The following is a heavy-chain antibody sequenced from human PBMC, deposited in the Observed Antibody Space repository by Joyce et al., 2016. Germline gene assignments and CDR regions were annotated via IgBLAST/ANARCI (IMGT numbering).Heavy chain of an antibody. CDR1: TFNFSYFA. CDR3: ARIPGSSYYQPFDY. D-gene: IGHD3-22*01. CDR2: IASDGDRQ. J-gene: IGHJ4*02. V-gene: IGHV3-30-3*01. Sequence: QVQLVESGGGLVQPGRSLRLSCAGSTFNFSYFAMHWVRQAPGKGLEWVAFIASDGDRQHYADSVKGRFTISRDNSLNTLFLQMNRLRAEDTARYYCARIPGSSYYQPFDYWGQGTQVTVSS.